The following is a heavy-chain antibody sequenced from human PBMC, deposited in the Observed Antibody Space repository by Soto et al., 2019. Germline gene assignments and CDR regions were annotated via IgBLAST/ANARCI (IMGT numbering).Heavy chain of an antibody. CDR2: IIPIFGTA. Sequence: SVKVSCKASGGTFSSYAISWVRQAPGQGLEWMGGIIPIFGTANYAQKFQGRVTITADESTSTAYMELSSLRSEDTAVYYCANDYGGNFAFDIWGQGTMVSVSS. D-gene: IGHD4-17*01. CDR3: ANDYGGNFAFDI. J-gene: IGHJ3*02. V-gene: IGHV1-69*13. CDR1: GGTFSSYA.